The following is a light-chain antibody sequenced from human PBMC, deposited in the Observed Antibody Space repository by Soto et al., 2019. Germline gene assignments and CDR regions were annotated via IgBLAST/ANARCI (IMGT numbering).Light chain of an antibody. J-gene: IGKJ1*01. CDR1: QGISSY. CDR3: QQYYSYPRT. V-gene: IGKV1-8*01. CDR2: AAS. Sequence: AIRMTQSPSSLSASTGDRVTITCRASQGISSYLAWYQQKPGKAPKLLIYAASTVQSGVPSRFSGSGSGTDFTLTISCLQSEDFATYDYQQYYSYPRTFGQGTKVEIK.